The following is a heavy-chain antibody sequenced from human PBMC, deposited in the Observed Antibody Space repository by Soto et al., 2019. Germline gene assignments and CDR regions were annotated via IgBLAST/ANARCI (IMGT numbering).Heavy chain of an antibody. D-gene: IGHD3-16*01. CDR1: GYTFTSYG. Sequence: QVQLVQSGAEVKKPGASVKVSCKASGYTFTSYGISWVRQAPGQGLEWMGWISAYNGNTNYAQKLQRTLTLTTDTSTSTAYMELLSLRSYYTAVNDNARQVGVSGELYYWGQGTLVTVSS. J-gene: IGHJ4*02. CDR3: ARQVGVSGELYY. V-gene: IGHV1-18*01. CDR2: ISAYNGNT.